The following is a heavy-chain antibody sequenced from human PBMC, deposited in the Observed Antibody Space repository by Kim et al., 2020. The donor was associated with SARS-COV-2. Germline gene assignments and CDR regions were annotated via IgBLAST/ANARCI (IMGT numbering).Heavy chain of an antibody. V-gene: IGHV1-8*01. D-gene: IGHD3-22*01. CDR3: ARVGDSSGYYYEGEFDY. CDR1: GYTFTSYD. CDR2: MNPNSGNT. J-gene: IGHJ4*02. Sequence: ASVKVSCKASGYTFTSYDINWVRQATGQGLEWMGWMNPNSGNTGYAQKFQGRVTMTRNTSISTAYMELSSLRSEDTAVYYCARVGDSSGYYYEGEFDYWGQGTLVTVSS.